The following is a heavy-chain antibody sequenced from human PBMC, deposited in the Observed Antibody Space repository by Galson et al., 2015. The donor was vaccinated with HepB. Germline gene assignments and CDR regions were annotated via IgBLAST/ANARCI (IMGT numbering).Heavy chain of an antibody. CDR2: ISTNGANI. CDR3: ATVLFGSGAYWTFEM. J-gene: IGHJ3*02. CDR1: GFTFSRHT. D-gene: IGHD2-15*01. V-gene: IGHV3-48*04. Sequence: SLRLSCAASGFTFSRHTMSWVRQTPGQGLQWLSYISTNGANIHYADSVKGRSTVARDNAKNTMFLQMNSLRAEDTAVYYCATVLFGSGAYWTFEMWGQGTLVTFSS.